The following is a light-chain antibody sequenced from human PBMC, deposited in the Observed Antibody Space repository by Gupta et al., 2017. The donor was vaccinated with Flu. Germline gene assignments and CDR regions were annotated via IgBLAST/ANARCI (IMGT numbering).Light chain of an antibody. J-gene: IGLJ3*02. V-gene: IGLV1-47*01. CDR3: AAWDNSLSGPV. CDR1: SSNIGSNS. Sequence: QSMLTQPTSASGTPGQRVTVSCSGTSSNIGSNSVYWYQHLPGTAPNLVIYRNNERPSGLPDRFSGSKSGTSASLAISGLRSEDEADYYCAAWDNSLSGPVFGGGSKLTVL. CDR2: RNN.